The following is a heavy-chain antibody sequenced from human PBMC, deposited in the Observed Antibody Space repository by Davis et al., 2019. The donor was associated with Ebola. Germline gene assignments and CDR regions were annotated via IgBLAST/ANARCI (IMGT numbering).Heavy chain of an antibody. CDR2: ISSSGSTI. CDR1: GFTFSSYG. J-gene: IGHJ4*02. D-gene: IGHD3-16*02. V-gene: IGHV3-48*04. Sequence: GGSLRLSCAASGFTFSSYGMHWVRQAPGKGLEWVSYISSSGSTIYYADSVKGRFTISRDNAKNSLYLQMNSLKTEDTAVYYCTREPTYDYVWGSYRQDYWGQGTLVTVSS. CDR3: TREPTYDYVWGSYRQDY.